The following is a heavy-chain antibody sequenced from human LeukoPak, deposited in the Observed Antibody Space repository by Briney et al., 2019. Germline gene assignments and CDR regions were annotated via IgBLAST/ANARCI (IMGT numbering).Heavy chain of an antibody. J-gene: IGHJ4*02. Sequence: GRSLRLSCAASGFTFSSYGMHWVRQAPGKGLEWVAVISYDGSNKYYADSVKGRFTISRDNSKNTLYLQMNSLRAEDTAVYYCAKSRFATYYYDSSVPYDSDYWGQGTLVTVSS. D-gene: IGHD3-22*01. CDR3: AKSRFATYYYDSSVPYDSDY. CDR2: ISYDGSNK. V-gene: IGHV3-30*18. CDR1: GFTFSSYG.